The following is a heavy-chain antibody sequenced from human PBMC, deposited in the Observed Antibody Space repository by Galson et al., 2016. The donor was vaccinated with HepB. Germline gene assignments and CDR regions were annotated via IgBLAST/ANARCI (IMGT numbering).Heavy chain of an antibody. CDR3: ARGNGRPGERGDY. CDR2: ISDSGSTT. J-gene: IGHJ4*02. CDR1: GFTFSSNW. Sequence: SLRLSCAASGFTFSSNWISWVRQAPGTGLEWVSYISDSGSTTYYVDSVKGRFAISRDNAKNTLYLQMTNLRAEDTAVYYCARGNGRPGERGDYWGQGTLVTVSS. V-gene: IGHV3-48*04. D-gene: IGHD1-1*01.